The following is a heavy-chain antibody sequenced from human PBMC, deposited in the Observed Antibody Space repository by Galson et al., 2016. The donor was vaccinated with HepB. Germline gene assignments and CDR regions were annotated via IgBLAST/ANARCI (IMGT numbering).Heavy chain of an antibody. CDR1: GYTFTGYY. CDR2: INANSGGT. V-gene: IGHV1-2*02. Sequence: SVKVSCKASGYTFTGYYMHWVRQAPGQGLEWMGWINANSGGTKYAQKFQGRVTMTRDTSISTAYMELSRLRSDDTAVYYCARDRGRTSSPIDSWGQGTLVTVSS. D-gene: IGHD2-2*01. CDR3: ARDRGRTSSPIDS. J-gene: IGHJ4*02.